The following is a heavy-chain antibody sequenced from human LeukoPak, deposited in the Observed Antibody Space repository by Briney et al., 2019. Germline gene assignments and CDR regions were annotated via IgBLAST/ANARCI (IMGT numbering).Heavy chain of an antibody. V-gene: IGHV1-8*03. CDR3: ARGPGYTGDY. Sequence: GASVKVSCKASGYTFTSYDIHWVRQATGQGLEWMGWMNPNSGNTGYAQKFQGRVTITRNTSISTAYMELSSLTSEDTAVYYCARGPGYTGDYWGQGTLVTVSS. CDR2: MNPNSGNT. J-gene: IGHJ4*02. D-gene: IGHD1-1*01. CDR1: GYTFTSYD.